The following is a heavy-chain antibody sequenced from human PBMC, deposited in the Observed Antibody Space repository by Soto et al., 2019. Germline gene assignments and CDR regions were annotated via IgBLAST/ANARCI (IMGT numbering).Heavy chain of an antibody. CDR3: IAARGYYYYYYGMDV. V-gene: IGHV5-51*01. J-gene: IGHJ6*02. CDR2: IYPGDSDT. CDR1: GYSFTSYW. Sequence: LGESLKISCKGSGYSFTSYWIGWVRQMPGKGLEWMGIIYPGDSDTRYSPSFQGQVTISADKSISTAYLQWSSLKASDTAMYYCIAARGYYYYYYGMDVWGQGTTVTVSS. D-gene: IGHD6-6*01.